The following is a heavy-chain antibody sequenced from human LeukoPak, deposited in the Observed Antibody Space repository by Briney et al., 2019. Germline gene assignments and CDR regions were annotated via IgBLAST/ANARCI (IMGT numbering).Heavy chain of an antibody. V-gene: IGHV4-59*01. CDR1: GGSFSSYY. CDR3: ARSSARELLGTDY. CDR2: IYYSGST. J-gene: IGHJ4*02. D-gene: IGHD1-26*01. Sequence: SETLSLTCAVYGGSFSSYYWSWIRQPPGKGLEWIGYIYYSGSTNYNPSLKSRVTISVDTSKNQFSLKLSSVTAADTAVYYCARSSARELLGTDYWGQGTLVTVSS.